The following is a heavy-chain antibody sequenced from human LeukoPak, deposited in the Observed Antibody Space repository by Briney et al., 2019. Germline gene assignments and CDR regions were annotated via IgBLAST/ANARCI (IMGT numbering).Heavy chain of an antibody. CDR2: INPNSGGT. D-gene: IGHD3-22*01. J-gene: IGHJ4*02. CDR3: ARDLSPYYYDSSGYWDY. V-gene: IGHV1-2*02. Sequence: ASVKVSCKASGYTFTGYYMHWVRQAPGQGLEWMGWINPNSGGTNYAQKFQGRVTMTRDTSISTAYMELSRLRSDDTAVYYCARDLSPYYYDSSGYWDYWGQGTLVTVSS. CDR1: GYTFTGYY.